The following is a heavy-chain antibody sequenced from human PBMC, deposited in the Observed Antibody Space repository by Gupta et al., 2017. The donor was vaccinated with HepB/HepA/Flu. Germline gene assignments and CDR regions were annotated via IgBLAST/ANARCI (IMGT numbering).Heavy chain of an antibody. D-gene: IGHD3-3*01. Sequence: QVQLVQSRAEQKKVGASVKVSCKTSGYTFINYCIGWVRQAPGQGLEWMGWISAYNGNTNFAQNFQGRVTLTTDTSTRTAYMELRSLRADDTAVYYCARAGNFWSGYYQLGDHWGQGTLVTV. CDR2: ISAYNGNT. CDR3: ARAGNFWSGYYQLGDH. V-gene: IGHV1-18*01. J-gene: IGHJ4*02. CDR1: GYTFINYC.